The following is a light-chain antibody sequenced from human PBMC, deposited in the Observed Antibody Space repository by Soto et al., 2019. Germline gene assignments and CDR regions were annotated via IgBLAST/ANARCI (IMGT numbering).Light chain of an antibody. V-gene: IGLV2-14*01. CDR1: SGDVGGYRY. Sequence: QSVLAQPASVSGSPGQSITISCTGTSGDVGGYRYVSWFQQHPGKAPKLIIYEVSHRPSGVSNRFSGSKSGNTASLTISGLQDEDEDDYYCHSYTSRNPYVFGSATKVTVL. J-gene: IGLJ1*01. CDR3: HSYTSRNPYV. CDR2: EVS.